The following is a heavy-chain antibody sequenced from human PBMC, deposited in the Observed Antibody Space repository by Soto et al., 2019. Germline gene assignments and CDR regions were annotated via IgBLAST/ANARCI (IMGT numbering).Heavy chain of an antibody. Sequence: ASVKVSCKASGYTFTSYDINWLRQATGQGLEWMGWMNPNSGNTGYAQKFQGRVTMTRNTSISTAYMELSSLRSEDTAVYYCARGGIYCSGGSCYPYMDVWGKGTTVTVSS. CDR1: GYTFTSYD. D-gene: IGHD2-15*01. V-gene: IGHV1-8*01. CDR2: MNPNSGNT. J-gene: IGHJ6*03. CDR3: ARGGIYCSGGSCYPYMDV.